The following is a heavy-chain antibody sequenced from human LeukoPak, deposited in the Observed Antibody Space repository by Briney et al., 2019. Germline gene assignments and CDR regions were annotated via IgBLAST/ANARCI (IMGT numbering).Heavy chain of an antibody. J-gene: IGHJ6*03. CDR3: ARDSSRMLLNYYYYMDV. CDR2: ISAYNGNT. D-gene: IGHD1-14*01. Sequence: ASVKVSCKASGYTFTSYGISWVRQAPGQGLEWMGWISAYNGNTNYAQKLQGRVTMTTDTSTSTAYMELRSLRSDDTAVYYCARDSSRMLLNYYYYMDVWGKGTTVTVSS. V-gene: IGHV1-18*01. CDR1: GYTFTSYG.